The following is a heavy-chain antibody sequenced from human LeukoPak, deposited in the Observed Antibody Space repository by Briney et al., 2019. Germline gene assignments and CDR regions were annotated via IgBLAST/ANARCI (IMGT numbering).Heavy chain of an antibody. D-gene: IGHD1-26*01. CDR3: ARHSGSYWDFDY. V-gene: IGHV4-59*12. CDR1: GGSISSYY. CDR2: IYHSGST. J-gene: IGHJ4*02. Sequence: SETLSLTCTVSGGSISSYYWSWIRQPPGKGLEWIGYIYHSGSTYYNPSLKSRVTISVDRSKNQFSLKLSSVTAADTAVYYCARHSGSYWDFDYWGQGTLVTVSS.